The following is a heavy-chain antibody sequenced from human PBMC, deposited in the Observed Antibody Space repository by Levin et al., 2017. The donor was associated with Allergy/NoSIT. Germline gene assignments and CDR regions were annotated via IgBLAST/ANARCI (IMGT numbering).Heavy chain of an antibody. Sequence: SETLSLTCTVSGCSISSSSYYWGWIRQPPGNGLEWIGSIYYSGSTYYNPSLKSRVTISVDTSKNQFSLKLSSVTAADTAVYYCARDWGHLITMVRGFEFDYWGQGTLVTVSS. V-gene: IGHV4-39*07. CDR1: GCSISSSSYY. CDR2: IYYSGST. CDR3: ARDWGHLITMVRGFEFDY. D-gene: IGHD3-10*01. J-gene: IGHJ4*02.